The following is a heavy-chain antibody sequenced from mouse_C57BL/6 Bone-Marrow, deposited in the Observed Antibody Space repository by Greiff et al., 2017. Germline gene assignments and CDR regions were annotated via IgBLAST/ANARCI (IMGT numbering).Heavy chain of an antibody. CDR1: GFNIKDDY. CDR2: IDPGNGDT. V-gene: IGHV14-4*01. CDR3: TTGAMDY. J-gene: IGHJ4*01. Sequence: VQLQQSGAELVRPGASVKLSCTASGFNIKDDYMHWVKQRPGQGLEWIGWIDPGNGDTEYASKFQGKATITADTSSNTAYLQLSSLTSEDTAVYYCTTGAMDYWGQGTSVTVSS.